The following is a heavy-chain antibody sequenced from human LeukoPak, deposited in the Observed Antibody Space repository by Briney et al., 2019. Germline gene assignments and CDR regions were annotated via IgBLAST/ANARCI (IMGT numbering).Heavy chain of an antibody. V-gene: IGHV3-48*03. J-gene: IGHJ3*01. D-gene: IGHD3-16*01. Sequence: GGSLRLSCAASTVTFSTYDINWVRQAPGKGLEWISYIRSSGDTIYYAESVRGRFTISRDNARNSVYLQMNSLRAGDTAVYYCARDLVSGAYTFDFWGRGTMVTVSS. CDR3: ARDLVSGAYTFDF. CDR1: TVTFSTYD. CDR2: IRSSGDTI.